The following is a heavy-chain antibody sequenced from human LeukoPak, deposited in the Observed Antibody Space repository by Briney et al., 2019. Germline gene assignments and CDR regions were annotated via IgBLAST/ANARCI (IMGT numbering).Heavy chain of an antibody. J-gene: IGHJ5*02. V-gene: IGHV4-4*07. Sequence: SETLSLTCIVPGGPISGYYWSWIRQPAGKGLEWIGRIYPSGTTNYNPSLKSRLTMSVDTSKNQFSLRLSSVTAADTAVYYCARGVPYSDTTGSGGPNWFDPWGQGTLVTVSS. CDR1: GGPISGYY. D-gene: IGHD3-10*01. CDR3: ARGVPYSDTTGSGGPNWFDP. CDR2: IYPSGTT.